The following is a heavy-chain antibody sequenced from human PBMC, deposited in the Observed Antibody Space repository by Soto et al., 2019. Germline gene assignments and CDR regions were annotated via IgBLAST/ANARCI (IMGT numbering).Heavy chain of an antibody. CDR3: ARNDGDDSTNF. D-gene: IGHD3-22*01. Sequence: QVQLLQSGPEVKRPGASVKVSCQASGYTFTAYGLNWVRRAQGRGLEWMGRIATHDGSSVSAQRLQDRLILTRDSFTSTAYMELRGLTSDDTGLYYCARNDGDDSTNFWGQGTLVTVSS. CDR1: GYTFTAYG. CDR2: IATHDGSS. V-gene: IGHV1-18*01. J-gene: IGHJ4*02.